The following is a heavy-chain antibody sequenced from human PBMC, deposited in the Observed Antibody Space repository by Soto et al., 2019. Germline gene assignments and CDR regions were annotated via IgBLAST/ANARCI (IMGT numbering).Heavy chain of an antibody. CDR1: GFTFSSYW. D-gene: IGHD2-2*01. J-gene: IGHJ4*02. CDR3: ARDVTCSSTSCYAAFDY. Sequence: GGSLRLSCAASGFTFSSYWMSWVRQAPGKGLEWVANIKQDGSEKYYVDSVKGRFTISRDNAKNSLYLQMNSLRAEDTAVYYCARDVTCSSTSCYAAFDYWGQGTLVTVSS. CDR2: IKQDGSEK. V-gene: IGHV3-7*01.